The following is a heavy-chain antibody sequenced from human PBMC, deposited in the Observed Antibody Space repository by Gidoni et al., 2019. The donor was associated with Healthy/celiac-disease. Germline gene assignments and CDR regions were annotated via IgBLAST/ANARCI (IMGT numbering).Heavy chain of an antibody. CDR1: GGSISSYY. Sequence: QVQLQESGPGLVKPSETLSLTCTVSGGSISSYYWSWIRQPPGKGLEWIGYIYYRGSTNYNPSLKSRVTISVDTSKNQFSLKLSSVTAADTAVYYCARGWNGYSSSWYDYWGQGTLVTVSS. D-gene: IGHD6-13*01. CDR2: IYYRGST. V-gene: IGHV4-59*01. J-gene: IGHJ4*02. CDR3: ARGWNGYSSSWYDY.